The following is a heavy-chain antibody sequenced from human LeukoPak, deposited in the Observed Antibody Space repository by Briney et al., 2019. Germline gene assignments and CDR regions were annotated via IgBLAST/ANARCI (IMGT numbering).Heavy chain of an antibody. V-gene: IGHV3-74*01. D-gene: IGHD4-17*01. CDR1: GFIFSSYA. Sequence: GGSLRLSCAASGFIFSSYAMSWVRQAPGKGLVWVSRINSDGSSTSYADSVKGRFTISRDNAKNTLYLQMNSLRAEDTAVYYCAREGPFYGDYIEAYFDYWGQGTLVTVSS. CDR2: INSDGSST. CDR3: AREGPFYGDYIEAYFDY. J-gene: IGHJ4*02.